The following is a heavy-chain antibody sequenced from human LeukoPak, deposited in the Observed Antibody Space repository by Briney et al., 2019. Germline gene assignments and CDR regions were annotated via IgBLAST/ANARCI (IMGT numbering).Heavy chain of an antibody. Sequence: GGSLRLSCAASGFTFSNYAMNWVRQAPGKGLEWVSATSGSGGSTYYADSVKGRFTISRDNSKNTVYLQMNSLRAEDTAVYYCAKVLDYYYYGMDVWDQGTTVTVSS. CDR2: TSGSGGST. J-gene: IGHJ6*02. CDR3: AKVLDYYYYGMDV. CDR1: GFTFSNYA. V-gene: IGHV3-23*01.